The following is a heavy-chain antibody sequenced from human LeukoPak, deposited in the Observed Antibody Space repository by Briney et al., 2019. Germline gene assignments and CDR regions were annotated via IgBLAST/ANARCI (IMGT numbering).Heavy chain of an antibody. CDR2: ISQNGNEK. Sequence: GGSLRPSCAASGFTFSAHWMNWVRQAPGKGLEWVASISQNGNEKNYVESVKGRFTISRDNAENSLYLQMNSLRAEDTAVYFCAKDQGYCSGGRCYSRFDPWGQGTLVTVSS. CDR3: AKDQGYCSGGRCYSRFDP. V-gene: IGHV3-7*01. D-gene: IGHD2-15*01. J-gene: IGHJ5*02. CDR1: GFTFSAHW.